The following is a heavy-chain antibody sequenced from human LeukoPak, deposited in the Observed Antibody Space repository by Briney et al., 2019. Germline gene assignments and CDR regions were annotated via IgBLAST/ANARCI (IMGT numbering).Heavy chain of an antibody. V-gene: IGHV3-74*01. Sequence: GGSLRLSCAASRFTFSTYWMHWVRQAPGKGLVWVSRINSDGTSTAYADSVKGRFTISRDNAKNSLYLQMNSLRAEDTAVYYCARGPRRWLQFPYYYYMDVWGKGTTVTVSS. CDR1: RFTFSTYW. J-gene: IGHJ6*03. D-gene: IGHD5-24*01. CDR3: ARGPRRWLQFPYYYYMDV. CDR2: INSDGTST.